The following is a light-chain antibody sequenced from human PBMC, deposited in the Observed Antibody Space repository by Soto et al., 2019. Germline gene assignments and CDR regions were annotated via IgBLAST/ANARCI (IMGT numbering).Light chain of an antibody. J-gene: IGKJ1*01. V-gene: IGKV1-5*03. CDR2: KSS. CDR1: QSVSIW. Sequence: DIQMTQSPSTLSASEGDRVTISCRASQSVSIWLAWYQQKPGRAPKLLIYKSSILESGVPSRFSGSGSGTEFTLTISSLQPDDFATYYCQQFNTSPWTFGQGTKVGIK. CDR3: QQFNTSPWT.